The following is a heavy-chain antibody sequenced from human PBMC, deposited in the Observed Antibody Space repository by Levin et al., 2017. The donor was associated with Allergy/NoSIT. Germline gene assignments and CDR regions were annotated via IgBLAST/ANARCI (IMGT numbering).Heavy chain of an antibody. Sequence: GGSLRLSCAASGFTFSSYAMSWVRQAPGKGLEWVSAISGSGGTTYYADSVKGRFTISRDNSKNTLYLQMNSLRAEDTAVYYCAKVCSSSWYYWDGDDAFDIWGQGTMVTVSS. J-gene: IGHJ3*02. V-gene: IGHV3-23*01. CDR3: AKVCSSSWYYWDGDDAFDI. CDR1: GFTFSSYA. D-gene: IGHD6-13*01. CDR2: ISGSGGTT.